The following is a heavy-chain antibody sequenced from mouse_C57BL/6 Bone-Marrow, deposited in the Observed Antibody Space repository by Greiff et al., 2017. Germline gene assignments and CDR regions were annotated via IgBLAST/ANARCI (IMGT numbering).Heavy chain of an antibody. CDR2: INPYNGGT. D-gene: IGHD2-4*01. CDR3: ARKNDFFAY. J-gene: IGHJ3*01. CDR1: GYTFTDYY. V-gene: IGHV1-19*01. Sequence: EVKLQQSGPVLVKPGASVKMSCKASGYTFTDYYMNWVKQSHGKSLEWIGVINPYNGGTSYNQKFKGKATLTVDKSSSTAYMELNSLTSEDSAVYYCARKNDFFAYWGQGTLVTVSA.